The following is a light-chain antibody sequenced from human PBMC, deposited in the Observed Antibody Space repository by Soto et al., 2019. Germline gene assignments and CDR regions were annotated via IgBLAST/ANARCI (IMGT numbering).Light chain of an antibody. CDR2: EVS. J-gene: IGLJ7*01. CDR3: CSYGGSRAV. Sequence: SVLTQPASVSGSPGQSITISCTGTSSDVGSHNLVSWYQQHPGQAPKLMIYEVSKRPLGVSARFSASKSGNTASLTISGLQAEDEADYYCCSYGGSRAVFGGGTQRTVL. V-gene: IGLV2-23*02. CDR1: SSDVGSHNL.